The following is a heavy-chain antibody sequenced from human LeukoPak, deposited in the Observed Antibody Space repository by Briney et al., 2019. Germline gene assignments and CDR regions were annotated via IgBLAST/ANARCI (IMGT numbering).Heavy chain of an antibody. CDR1: GGSFSGYY. CDR2: INHSGST. D-gene: IGHD3-10*01. V-gene: IGHV4-34*01. Sequence: KPSETLSLTCAVYGGSFSGYYWSWIRQPPGKGLEWIGEINHSGSTNYNPSLKSRVTISVDTSRNQFSLKLSSVTAADTAVYYCARYGSGSYYRLRYNWFDPWGQGTLVTVSS. CDR3: ARYGSGSYYRLRYNWFDP. J-gene: IGHJ5*02.